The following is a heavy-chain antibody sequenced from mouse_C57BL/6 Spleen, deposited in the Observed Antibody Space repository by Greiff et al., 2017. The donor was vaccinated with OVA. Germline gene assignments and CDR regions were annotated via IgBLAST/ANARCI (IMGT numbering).Heavy chain of an antibody. CDR3: AREAITTVVAPNYAMDY. J-gene: IGHJ4*01. D-gene: IGHD1-1*01. Sequence: QVQLQQPGAELVRPGSSVKLSCKASGYTFTSYWMHWVKQRPIQGLEWIGNIDPSDSETHYNQKFKDKATLTVDKSSSTAYMQLSSLTSEDSAVYYCAREAITTVVAPNYAMDYWGQGTSVTVSS. CDR2: IDPSDSET. CDR1: GYTFTSYW. V-gene: IGHV1-52*01.